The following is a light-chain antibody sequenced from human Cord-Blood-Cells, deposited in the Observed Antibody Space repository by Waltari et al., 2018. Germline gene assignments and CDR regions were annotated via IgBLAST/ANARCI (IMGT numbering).Light chain of an antibody. J-gene: IGLJ2*01. CDR2: DFS. Sequence: QSALTQPRSVSGSPGPSVPISCTGTSSAVVGYNYVSWYQQHPGNAPNLMIYDFSKRPSGVPDRFSGSKSGNTASLTISGLQAEYEADYYCCSYAGSYTVVFGGGTKLTVL. V-gene: IGLV2-11*01. CDR1: SSAVVGYNY. CDR3: CSYAGSYTVV.